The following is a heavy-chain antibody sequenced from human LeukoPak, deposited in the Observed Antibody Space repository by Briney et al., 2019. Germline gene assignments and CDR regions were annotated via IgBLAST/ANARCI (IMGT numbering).Heavy chain of an antibody. V-gene: IGHV4-30-4*08. CDR3: ASQPYDFWSGRFDY. Sequence: SETLFLTCTVSGGSISSGDYYWSWIRQPPGKGLEWIGYIYYSGSTYYNPSLKSRVTISVDTSKNQFSLKLSSVTAADTAVYYCASQPYDFWSGRFDYWGQGTLVTVSS. CDR2: IYYSGST. CDR1: GGSISSGDYY. J-gene: IGHJ4*02. D-gene: IGHD3-3*01.